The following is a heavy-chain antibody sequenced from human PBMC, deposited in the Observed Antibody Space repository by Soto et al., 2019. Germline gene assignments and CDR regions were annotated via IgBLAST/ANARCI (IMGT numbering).Heavy chain of an antibody. V-gene: IGHV4-31*03. CDR3: AKDRWLVPGDYYYGLDV. D-gene: IGHD6-19*01. CDR2: IYYSGST. CDR1: GGSISSGGYY. J-gene: IGHJ6*01. Sequence: PSETLSLTCTVSGGSISSGGYYWSWIRQHPGKGLEWIGYIYYSGSTYYNPSLKSRVTISVDTSKNQFSLKLSSVTAADTAVYYCAKDRWLVPGDYYYGLDVWGQGTTVTVSS.